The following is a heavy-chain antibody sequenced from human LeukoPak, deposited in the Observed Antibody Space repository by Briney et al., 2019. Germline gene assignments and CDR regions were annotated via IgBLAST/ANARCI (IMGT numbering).Heavy chain of an antibody. J-gene: IGHJ4*02. CDR2: IRYDGSNK. V-gene: IGHV3-30*02. D-gene: IGHD4-17*01. Sequence: GGSLRLSCAASGFTFSNYGMHWVRQAPGKGLEWVAIIRYDGSNKYYADSVKGRFTISRDNSKNTLYLQMNSLRAEDTAVYYCAKDRYGDHLGDFDYWGQGTLVTVSS. CDR1: GFTFSNYG. CDR3: AKDRYGDHLGDFDY.